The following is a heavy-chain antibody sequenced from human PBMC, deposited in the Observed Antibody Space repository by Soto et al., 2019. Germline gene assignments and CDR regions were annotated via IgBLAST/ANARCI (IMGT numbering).Heavy chain of an antibody. Sequence: QVQLVESGGGVVQPGRSLRLSCAASGFTFSSYGMHWVRQAPGKGLEWVAVISYDGSNKYYADSVKGRFTISRDNSKNTLYLQINSLRAEDTAVYYCAKDGIAAAGAVDYWGQRTLVTVSS. D-gene: IGHD6-13*01. V-gene: IGHV3-30*18. J-gene: IGHJ4*02. CDR1: GFTFSSYG. CDR2: ISYDGSNK. CDR3: AKDGIAAAGAVDY.